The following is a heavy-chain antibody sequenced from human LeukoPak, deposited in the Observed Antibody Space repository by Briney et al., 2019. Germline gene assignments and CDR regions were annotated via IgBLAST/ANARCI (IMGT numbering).Heavy chain of an antibody. J-gene: IGHJ5*02. D-gene: IGHD1-1*01. Sequence: GGSLRLSCTASGFTFEDYPMHWVRQVPGKGLEWVSGITWNSGMMDYADSVEGRFTISRDNAKNSLYLQMNALRSEDTAFYYCARCTPTGRAWDLWGQGTLVTVSS. CDR3: ARCTPTGRAWDL. V-gene: IGHV3-9*01. CDR2: ITWNSGMM. CDR1: GFTFEDYP.